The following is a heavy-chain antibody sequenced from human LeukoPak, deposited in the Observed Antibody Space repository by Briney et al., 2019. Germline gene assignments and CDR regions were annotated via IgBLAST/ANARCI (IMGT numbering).Heavy chain of an antibody. Sequence: SVKVSCKASGGTFSSYAISWVRQAPGQGLEWMGRIIPIFGTANYAQKFQGRVTITTDESTSTAYMELSSLRSEDTAGYYCAGGRHSSPSGGVDYWGQGTLVTVSS. D-gene: IGHD6-6*01. CDR2: IIPIFGTA. CDR1: GGTFSSYA. CDR3: AGGRHSSPSGGVDY. V-gene: IGHV1-69*05. J-gene: IGHJ4*02.